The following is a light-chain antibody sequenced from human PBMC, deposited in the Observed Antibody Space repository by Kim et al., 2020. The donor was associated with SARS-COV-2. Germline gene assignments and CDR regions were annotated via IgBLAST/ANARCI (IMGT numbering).Light chain of an antibody. J-gene: IGLJ2*01. CDR3: SAYRTNTALL. V-gene: IGLV2-14*03. CDR1: NSDIGGNNY. CDR2: DVT. Sequence: QSVLTQPATVSGSPGQSITISCTGTNSDIGGNNYVSWYQQHPGKAPKLMIYDVTKRPSGVSSRFSGSTSGNTASLTISGLQTEDEAHYYCSAYRTNTALLFGGGTQLTVL.